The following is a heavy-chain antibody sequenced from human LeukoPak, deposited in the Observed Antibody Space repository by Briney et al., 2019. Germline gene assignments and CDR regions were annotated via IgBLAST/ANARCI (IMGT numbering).Heavy chain of an antibody. Sequence: GGSLRLSCAASGFTFSSYWMSWVRQAPGKGLEWVANIKQDGSEKYYVDSVKGRFTISRDNAKNSLYLQMNSLRAEDTAVYYCARPRYSGSYLHSYFDYWGQGTLVTVSS. V-gene: IGHV3-7*01. CDR1: GFTFSSYW. CDR3: ARPRYSGSYLHSYFDY. J-gene: IGHJ4*02. CDR2: IKQDGSEK. D-gene: IGHD1-26*01.